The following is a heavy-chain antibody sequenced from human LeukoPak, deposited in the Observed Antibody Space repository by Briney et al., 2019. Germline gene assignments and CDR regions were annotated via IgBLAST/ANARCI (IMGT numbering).Heavy chain of an antibody. CDR1: GGSFSGYY. J-gene: IGHJ4*02. CDR3: ASGGGNPTEY. CDR2: INHSGST. V-gene: IGHV4-34*01. D-gene: IGHD4-23*01. Sequence: SETLSLTCAVYGGSFSGYYWSWIRQPPGKGLEWIGEINHSGSTNYNPSLKSRVTISVDTSKNQFSLKLSSVTAADTAVYYCASGGGNPTEYWGQGTLVTVSS.